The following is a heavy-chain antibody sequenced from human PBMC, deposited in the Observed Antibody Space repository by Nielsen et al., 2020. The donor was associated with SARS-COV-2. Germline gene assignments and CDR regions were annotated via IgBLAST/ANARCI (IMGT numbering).Heavy chain of an antibody. CDR2: INSDSGNT. Sequence: ASVKVSCKASGYTFTAYAIHWVRQDPGQRLEWMGWINSDSGNTKYAQKFQGRVTMTRDMSTSTVYMELSSLRAEDTAVYYCARLPADNWGSDYWGQGTLVTVSS. V-gene: IGHV1-3*04. CDR3: ARLPADNWGSDY. J-gene: IGHJ4*02. D-gene: IGHD7-27*01. CDR1: GYTFTAYA.